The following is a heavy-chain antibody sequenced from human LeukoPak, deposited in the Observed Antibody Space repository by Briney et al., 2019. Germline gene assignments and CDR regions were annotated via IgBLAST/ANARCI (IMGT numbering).Heavy chain of an antibody. V-gene: IGHV3-53*01. CDR1: GLTVSSKY. D-gene: IGHD4-17*01. J-gene: IGHJ4*02. CDR3: ARVGGDRVAY. Sequence: GGSLRLSCAASGLTVSSKYMSWVRQAPGKGLEWVSVMYNIGNTHYADSVKGRFTISRDNVKNMLYLQMNSLRPEDTAVYYCARVGGDRVAYWGQGTLVTVSS. CDR2: MYNIGNT.